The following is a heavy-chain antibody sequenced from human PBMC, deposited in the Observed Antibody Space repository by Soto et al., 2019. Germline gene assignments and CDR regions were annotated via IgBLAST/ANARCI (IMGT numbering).Heavy chain of an antibody. CDR1: GFTFSDSY. CDR3: ARRDGYNYFDF. V-gene: IGHV3-11*06. J-gene: IGHJ4*02. CDR2: ISSTSSFT. D-gene: IGHD5-12*01. Sequence: QVQLVESGGGLVKPGGSLRLSCVASGFTFSDSYMSWVRQAPGKGLERVSYISSTSSFTDYAESVKGRFIISRDNAKNSLFLQMNSLRAEDTALYYCARRDGYNYFDFWGQGTLVSVSS.